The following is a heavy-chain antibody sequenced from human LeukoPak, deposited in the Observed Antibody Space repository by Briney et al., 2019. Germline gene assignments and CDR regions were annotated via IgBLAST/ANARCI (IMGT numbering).Heavy chain of an antibody. CDR2: IYYSGSS. Sequence: KPSETLSLTCTVSGGSISSTTYYWGWIRQPPGKGLEWIATIYYSGSSYYNPSLKSRVTISVDTSKNQFSLKLSSVTAADTAVYYCTRLPKYSSSRAYWGQGTLVTVSS. D-gene: IGHD6-13*01. CDR1: GGSISSTTYY. CDR3: TRLPKYSSSRAY. V-gene: IGHV4-39*07. J-gene: IGHJ4*02.